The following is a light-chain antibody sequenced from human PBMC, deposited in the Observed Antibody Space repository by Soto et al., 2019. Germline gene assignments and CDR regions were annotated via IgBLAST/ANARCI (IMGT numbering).Light chain of an antibody. Sequence: SVLTQPASVSGSPGQSITISCTGASSAVGAFNYVSWYQQHPGKAPKLLIYEVSNRPSGLSNRFSGSKSGNTASLTISGLQAEDEADYYCSSYTSSTTRVFGGGTKLTVL. CDR2: EVS. J-gene: IGLJ2*01. V-gene: IGLV2-14*01. CDR3: SSYTSSTTRV. CDR1: SSAVGAFNY.